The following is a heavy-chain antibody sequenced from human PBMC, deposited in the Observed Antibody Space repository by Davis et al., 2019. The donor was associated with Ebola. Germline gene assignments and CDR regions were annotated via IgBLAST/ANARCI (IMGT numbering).Heavy chain of an antibody. CDR3: ARHTSRWPYYFDY. D-gene: IGHD6-13*01. J-gene: IGHJ4*02. CDR1: GYSISSGYY. V-gene: IGHV4-38-2*02. Sequence: SETLSLTCTVSGYSISSGYYWGWIRQPPGKGLEWIGSVYNSGGTFYNSSLRSRLTMSVDTSKNQFSLKLSSVTAADTAVYYCARHTSRWPYYFDYWGQGTLVTVSS. CDR2: VYNSGGT.